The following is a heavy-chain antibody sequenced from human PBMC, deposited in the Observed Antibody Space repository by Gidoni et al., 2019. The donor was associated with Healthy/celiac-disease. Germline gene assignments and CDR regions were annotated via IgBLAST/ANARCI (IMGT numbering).Heavy chain of an antibody. CDR1: GFTFDDYA. CDR3: AKATYSNYEEALYGMDV. J-gene: IGHJ6*02. CDR2: ISWTSGSI. Sequence: EVQLVESGGGVVQPGRSLRLSCAASGFTFDDYAMHWVRQAPGKGLECVSGISWTSGSIGYADSVKGRFTISRDNAKNSLYLQMTSLRAEDTALYYCAKATYSNYEEALYGMDVWGQGTTVTVSS. V-gene: IGHV3-9*01. D-gene: IGHD4-4*01.